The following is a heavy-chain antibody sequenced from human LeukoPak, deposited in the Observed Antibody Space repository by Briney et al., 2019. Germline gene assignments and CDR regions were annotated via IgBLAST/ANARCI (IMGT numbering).Heavy chain of an antibody. V-gene: IGHV4-34*01. J-gene: IGHJ4*02. Sequence: SETLSLTCAVYGGSFSCYYWSWIRQPPGKGLEWIGEINHSGSTSYNPSLKSRVTISVDTSKNQFSLKLSSVTAADTAVYYCASGEGEDIVVVPAARFDYWGQGTLVTVSS. CDR1: GGSFSCYY. D-gene: IGHD2-2*01. CDR3: ASGEGEDIVVVPAARFDY. CDR2: INHSGST.